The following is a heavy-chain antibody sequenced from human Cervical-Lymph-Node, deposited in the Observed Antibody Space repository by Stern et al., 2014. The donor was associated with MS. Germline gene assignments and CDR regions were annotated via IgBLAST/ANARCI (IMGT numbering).Heavy chain of an antibody. CDR2: IYHSGST. D-gene: IGHD4-17*01. J-gene: IGHJ5*02. Sequence: VQLEESGPGLVKPSGTLSLTCAVSGGSISSSNWWSWVRQPPGKGLEGIGEIYHSGSTNYNPSLKSRVTISVDKSKNQFSLKLSSVTAADTAVYYCARVFGDYVFWFDPWGQGTLVTVSS. V-gene: IGHV4-4*02. CDR3: ARVFGDYVFWFDP. CDR1: GGSISSSNW.